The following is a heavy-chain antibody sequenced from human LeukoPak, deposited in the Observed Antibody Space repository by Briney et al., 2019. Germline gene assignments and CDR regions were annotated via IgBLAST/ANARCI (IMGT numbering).Heavy chain of an antibody. CDR3: AKRVAAAGPYFDY. CDR1: GFTFSSFA. V-gene: IGHV3-23*01. Sequence: GGSLRLSCAASGFTFSSFAMSWVRQVPGKGLDWVSAISASGGSTYYADSVKGRFTISRDNSKNTLYLQMNSLRAEDTAVYYCAKRVAAAGPYFDYWGQGALVTVSS. CDR2: ISASGGST. J-gene: IGHJ4*02. D-gene: IGHD6-13*01.